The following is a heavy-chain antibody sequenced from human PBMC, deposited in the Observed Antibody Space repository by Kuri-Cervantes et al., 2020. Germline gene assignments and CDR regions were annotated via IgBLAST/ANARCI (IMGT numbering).Heavy chain of an antibody. Sequence: GESLKISCAASGFTFSSYSMNWVRQAPGKGLEWVSYISSSSSTIYYADSVKGRFTISRDNAKNSLYLQMNSLRAEDTAVYYCASLVYYYDSSGYYHPTPFDYRGQGTLVTVSS. D-gene: IGHD3-22*01. CDR2: ISSSSSTI. CDR3: ASLVYYYDSSGYYHPTPFDY. J-gene: IGHJ4*02. V-gene: IGHV3-48*01. CDR1: GFTFSSYS.